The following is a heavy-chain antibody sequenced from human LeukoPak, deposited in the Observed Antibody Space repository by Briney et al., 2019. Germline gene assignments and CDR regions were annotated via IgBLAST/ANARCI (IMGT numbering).Heavy chain of an antibody. V-gene: IGHV3-23*01. D-gene: IGHD1-26*01. CDR3: AKGITGTGSYSVPDY. CDR2: ISGSGGST. CDR1: GFTFSSYG. J-gene: IGHJ4*02. Sequence: GGTLRLSCAASGFTFSSYGMSWVRQAPGKGLEWVSAISGSGGSTYYADSVKGRFTISRDNSKDTLYLQMNSLRAEDTALYYCAKGITGTGSYSVPDYWGQGILVTVSS.